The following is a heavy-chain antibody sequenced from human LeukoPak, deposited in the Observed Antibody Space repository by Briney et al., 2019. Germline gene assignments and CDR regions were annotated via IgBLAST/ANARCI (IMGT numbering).Heavy chain of an antibody. CDR3: ARVAAGTSFDY. J-gene: IGHJ4*02. CDR2: IKQDGSEK. V-gene: IGHV3-7*03. CDR1: GFTFSSYW. Sequence: GGSLRLSCAASGFTFSSYWMSWVRQAPGNGLEWVADIKQDGSEKYYVDSVKGRFTISRGNAKHSLYLQMNSLRAEDTAVYYCARVAAGTSFDYWGQGTLVTVSS. D-gene: IGHD6-13*01.